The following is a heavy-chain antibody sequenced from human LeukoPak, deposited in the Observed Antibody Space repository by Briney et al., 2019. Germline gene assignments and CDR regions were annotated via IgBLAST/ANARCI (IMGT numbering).Heavy chain of an antibody. CDR1: GFTFSSYW. CDR3: ARDRPEEVAGIDY. CDR2: IKQDGSEK. Sequence: GGSLRHSCAASGFTFSSYWMSWVRQAPGKGLEWVANIKQDGSEKYYVDSVKGRFTISRDNAKNSLYLQMNSLRAEDTAVYYCARDRPEEVAGIDYWGQGTLVTVSS. J-gene: IGHJ4*02. V-gene: IGHV3-7*01. D-gene: IGHD1-14*01.